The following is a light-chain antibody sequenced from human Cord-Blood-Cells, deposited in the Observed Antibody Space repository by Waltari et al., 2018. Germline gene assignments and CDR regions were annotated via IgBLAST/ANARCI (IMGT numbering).Light chain of an antibody. CDR1: QSVSSY. Sequence: EIVLTQSPATLSLSPGERATLSCRASQSVSSYLAWYQQKPGQAPRLLIYDASNRATGIPARFSGGGSGTDFTLTISSLEPEDFAVYYCKQRSNWPTTFGQGTRLEIK. CDR3: KQRSNWPTT. V-gene: IGKV3-11*01. CDR2: DAS. J-gene: IGKJ5*01.